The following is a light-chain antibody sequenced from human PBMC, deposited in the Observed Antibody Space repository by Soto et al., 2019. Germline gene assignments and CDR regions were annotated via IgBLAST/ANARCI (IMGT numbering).Light chain of an antibody. J-gene: IGLJ2*01. CDR1: SSDVGGYTY. V-gene: IGLV2-8*01. CDR3: SSYAGSNNVA. Sequence: QSALTQPPSASGSPGQSVTISCTGTSSDVGGYTYVSWYQQHPGKAPKLLIYEVTKRPSGVPDRFSGSKSGNTASLTVSGLQAEDEADYFCSSYAGSNNVAFGGGTKVTVL. CDR2: EVT.